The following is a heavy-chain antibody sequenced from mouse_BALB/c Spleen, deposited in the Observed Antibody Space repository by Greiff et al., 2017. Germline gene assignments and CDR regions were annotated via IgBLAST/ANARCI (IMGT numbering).Heavy chain of an antibody. J-gene: IGHJ4*01. CDR1: GFSLTSYG. D-gene: IGHD2-2*01. CDR3: ARDYGYYYAMDY. V-gene: IGHV2-9*02. Sequence: QVQLKESGPGLVAPSQSLSITCPVSGFSLTSYGVHWVRQPPGKGLEWLGVIWAGGSTNYNSALMSRLSISKDNSKSQVFLKMNSLQTDDTAMYYCARDYGYYYAMDYWGQGTSVTVSS. CDR2: IWAGGST.